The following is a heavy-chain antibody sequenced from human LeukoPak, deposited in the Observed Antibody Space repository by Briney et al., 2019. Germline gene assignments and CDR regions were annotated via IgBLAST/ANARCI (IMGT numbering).Heavy chain of an antibody. D-gene: IGHD2/OR15-2a*01. Sequence: GGSLRLSCAASGFTFSSYGMHWVRQAPGKGLEWVAVVWYDGNDKYYADSVQGRFTISRDNSRYTLYLQMSSLRAEDTAVYFCARQYSKPYYHYMDVWGKGTTVTVSS. CDR2: VWYDGNDK. CDR1: GFTFSSYG. CDR3: ARQYSKPYYHYMDV. J-gene: IGHJ6*03. V-gene: IGHV3-33*01.